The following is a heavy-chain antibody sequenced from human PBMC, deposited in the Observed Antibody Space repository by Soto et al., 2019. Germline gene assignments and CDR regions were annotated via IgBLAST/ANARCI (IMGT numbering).Heavy chain of an antibody. CDR1: GGYISGGDYS. CDR2: IYNSGST. J-gene: IGHJ3*02. V-gene: IGHV4-30-2*01. CDR3: ATYRKFFQI. Sequence: PSETLSLTCAVSGGYISGGDYSRSWIRQPPGKGLEWIGFIYNSGSTYYNSSLKSRVTISVDRSKNHFFLNLTSVTAADTAVYYCATYRKFFQIWGHGTKVTSSS.